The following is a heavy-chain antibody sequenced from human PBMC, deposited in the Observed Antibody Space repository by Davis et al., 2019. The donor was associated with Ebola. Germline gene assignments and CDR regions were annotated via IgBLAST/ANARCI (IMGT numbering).Heavy chain of an antibody. V-gene: IGHV1-2*06. CDR3: TTPGGQDSGYDVFDV. CDR2: INPNNGVT. CDR1: GYTFTDYS. Sequence: ASVKVSCKASGYTFTDYSLHWARQAPGQGLEWMGRINPNNGVTNSAQKFQGRVTMTSDTSITTAYLDLNRLRSDDTAVYYCTTPGGQDSGYDVFDVWGPGAMVTVSS. J-gene: IGHJ3*01. D-gene: IGHD5-12*01.